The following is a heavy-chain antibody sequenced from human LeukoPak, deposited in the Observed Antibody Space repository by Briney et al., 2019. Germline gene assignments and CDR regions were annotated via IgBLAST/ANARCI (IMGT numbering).Heavy chain of an antibody. CDR3: ARHKRVDSSSWYGDYFDY. J-gene: IGHJ4*02. CDR2: IYYSGST. Sequence: SETLSLTCTVSGGSISSYYWSWIRQPPGKGLEWIGYIYYSGSTYYNPSLKSRVTISVDTSKNQFSLKLSSVTAADTAVYYCARHKRVDSSSWYGDYFDYWGQGTLVTVSS. V-gene: IGHV4-59*04. D-gene: IGHD6-13*01. CDR1: GGSISSYY.